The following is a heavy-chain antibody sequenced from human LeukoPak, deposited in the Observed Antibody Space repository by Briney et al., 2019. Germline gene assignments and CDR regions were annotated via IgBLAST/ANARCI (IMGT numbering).Heavy chain of an antibody. CDR3: ARALQTHYYYYYMDV. CDR1: GYTFTSYD. D-gene: IGHD4-11*01. V-gene: IGHV1-8*01. Sequence: ASVKVSCKASGYTFTSYDINWVRQATGQGLEWMGWMNPNSGNTGYAQKFQGRVTMTRNTSISTAYMELSSLRSEDTAVYYCARALQTHYYYYYMDVWGKGTTVTVSS. CDR2: MNPNSGNT. J-gene: IGHJ6*03.